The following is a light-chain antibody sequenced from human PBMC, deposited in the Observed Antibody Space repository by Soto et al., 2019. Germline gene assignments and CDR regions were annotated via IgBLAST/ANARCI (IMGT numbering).Light chain of an antibody. Sequence: EIEMTQSPSSVSASVGDRVTMXCRASQSISSWLAWYQQKPGKAXKLLIYDASSLESGVPSRFSGSGSGTEFTLTISSLQPDDFAVYYCQQYGSSPFGQGTRLEIK. CDR3: QQYGSSP. J-gene: IGKJ5*01. CDR1: QSISSW. V-gene: IGKV1-5*01. CDR2: DAS.